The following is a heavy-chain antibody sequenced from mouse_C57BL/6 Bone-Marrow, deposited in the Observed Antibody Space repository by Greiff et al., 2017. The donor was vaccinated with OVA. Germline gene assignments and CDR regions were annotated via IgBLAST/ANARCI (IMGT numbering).Heavy chain of an antibody. CDR1: GYTFTSYG. J-gene: IGHJ2*01. Sequence: QVQLQQSGAELARPGASVKLSCKASGYTFTSYGISWVKQRPGQGLEWIGEIYPRSGNTYYNEKFKGKATLTADKSSSTAYMELRSLTSEDSAVYVCARSGYDYGDYFDYWGQGTTLTVSS. CDR3: ARSGYDYGDYFDY. CDR2: IYPRSGNT. D-gene: IGHD2-4*01. V-gene: IGHV1-81*01.